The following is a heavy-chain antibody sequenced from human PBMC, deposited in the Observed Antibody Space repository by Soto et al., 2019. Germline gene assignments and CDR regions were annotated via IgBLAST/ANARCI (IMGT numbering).Heavy chain of an antibody. CDR2: IYYSGST. J-gene: IGHJ4*01. CDR1: GDSINSRRYY. Sequence: SLTCTVTGDSINSRRYYWGWIRQPPGKGLEWIGRIYYSGSTYNNPSLRRRVSMSIDTSKDQFSLKLKAVTAADTALYLCARQLNSVATHADFDSWG. CDR3: ARQLNSVATHADFDS. D-gene: IGHD3-10*01. V-gene: IGHV4-39*01.